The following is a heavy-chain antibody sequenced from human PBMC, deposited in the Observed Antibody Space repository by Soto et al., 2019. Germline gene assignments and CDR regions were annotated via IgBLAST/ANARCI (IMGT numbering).Heavy chain of an antibody. V-gene: IGHV3-23*01. J-gene: IGHJ5*02. CDR3: ARALDFWRGAITPARFDH. D-gene: IGHD3-3*01. CDR1: GFTFINYA. Sequence: EVQLLESGGGLVQPGGSLRLSCAASGFTFINYALTWVRQAPGRGLEWVSAMSGRGATYYTDSVKGRFTISRDNPENTLYLQMDSLRAEDTAIYYCARALDFWRGAITPARFDHWGQGTLVTVSS. CDR2: MSGRGAT.